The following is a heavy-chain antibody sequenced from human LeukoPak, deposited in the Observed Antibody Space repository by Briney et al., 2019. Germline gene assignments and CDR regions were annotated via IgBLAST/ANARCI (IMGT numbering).Heavy chain of an antibody. V-gene: IGHV3-7*01. J-gene: IGHJ3*02. D-gene: IGHD1-26*01. CDR3: ARDFEEWELREFGAFDI. CDR1: GFTFSSYW. Sequence: GGSLRLSCAASGFTFSSYWMSWVRQAPGKGLEWVANIKQDGSEKYYVDSVKGRFTISRDNAKNSLYLQMNSLRAEDTAVYYCARDFEEWELREFGAFDIWGQGTMVTVSS. CDR2: IKQDGSEK.